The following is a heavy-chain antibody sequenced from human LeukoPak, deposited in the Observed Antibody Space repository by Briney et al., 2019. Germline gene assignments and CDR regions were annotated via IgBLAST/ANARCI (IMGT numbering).Heavy chain of an antibody. CDR1: GFTFNTYT. CDR2: ISSSGNHI. V-gene: IGHV3-21*01. CDR3: ARDRSEDSTPFDY. Sequence: GGSLRLSCAASGFTFNTYTMNWVRQAPGRGLEWVSSISSSGNHIYYADSVKGRFTISRDNAKNSLYLQTNSLRTEDTAVYYCARDRSEDSTPFDYWGQGTLVTDSS. J-gene: IGHJ4*02. D-gene: IGHD6-6*01.